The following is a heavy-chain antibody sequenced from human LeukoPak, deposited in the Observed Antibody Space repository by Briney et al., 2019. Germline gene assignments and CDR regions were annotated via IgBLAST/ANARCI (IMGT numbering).Heavy chain of an antibody. CDR3: ARDHRNAGVFDY. D-gene: IGHD2-2*01. CDR1: GFTVSSNY. J-gene: IGHJ4*02. V-gene: IGHV3-53*01. Sequence: PGGSPRLSCAASGFTVSSNYMSWVRQAPGKGLEWLSVIYVGGSTFYADSVKGRFTISRDNSKNTLYLQMDSLRADDTAVYYCARDHRNAGVFDYWGQGTLSPSPQ. CDR2: IYVGGST.